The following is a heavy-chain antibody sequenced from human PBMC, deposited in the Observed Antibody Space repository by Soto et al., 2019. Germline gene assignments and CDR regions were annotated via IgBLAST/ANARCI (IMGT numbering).Heavy chain of an antibody. V-gene: IGHV4-4*02. Sequence: QVQLQESGPGLVKPSGTLSLTCAVSGGSISSSNWWSWVRQPPGKGLEWIGEIYHSGSTNYNPSLKGRVTISVDKSKNQFSLRLSSVAAADTAVYYCARCYSNDARDYYYGMDVWGQGTTVTVSS. CDR2: IYHSGST. CDR1: GGSISSSNW. CDR3: ARCYSNDARDYYYGMDV. D-gene: IGHD1-1*01. J-gene: IGHJ6*02.